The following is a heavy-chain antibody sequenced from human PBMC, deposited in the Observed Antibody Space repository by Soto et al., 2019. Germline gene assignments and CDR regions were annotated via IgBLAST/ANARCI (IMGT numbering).Heavy chain of an antibody. CDR3: ARDPRNRRYNYYYYYGMDV. Sequence: ASVKVSCKASGGTFSSYTISWVRQAPGQGLEWMGRIIPILGIANYAQKFQGRVTITADKSTSTAYMELSSLRSEDTAVYYCARDPRNRRYNYYYYYGMDVWGQGTTVTVSS. CDR1: GGTFSSYT. CDR2: IIPILGIA. V-gene: IGHV1-69*04. J-gene: IGHJ6*02. D-gene: IGHD1-20*01.